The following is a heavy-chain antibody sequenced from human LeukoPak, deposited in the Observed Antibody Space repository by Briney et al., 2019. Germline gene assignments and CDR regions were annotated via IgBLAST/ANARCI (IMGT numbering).Heavy chain of an antibody. CDR1: GFTFSSYW. CDR3: AKTSSSWYAWFDP. Sequence: GGSLRLSCAASGFTFSSYWMSWVRQAPGKGLEWVANIKQDGSEMYYVDSVKGRFTISRDNSKNTLYLQMNSLRAEDTAVYYCAKTSSSWYAWFDPWGQGTLVTVSS. V-gene: IGHV3-7*03. D-gene: IGHD6-13*01. J-gene: IGHJ5*02. CDR2: IKQDGSEM.